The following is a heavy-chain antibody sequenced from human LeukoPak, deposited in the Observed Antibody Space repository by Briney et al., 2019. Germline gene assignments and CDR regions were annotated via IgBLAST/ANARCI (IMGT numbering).Heavy chain of an antibody. J-gene: IGHJ4*02. V-gene: IGHV4-59*08. CDR2: IYYSGST. CDR3: ARHPSAVAGKTFDC. CDR1: GGSFSGYY. D-gene: IGHD6-19*01. Sequence: PSETLSLTCAVYGGSFSGYYWSWIRQPPGKGLEWIGYIYYSGSTNYNPSLKSRVTISVDTSNNQFSLKLSSVTAADTAVYYCARHPSAVAGKTFDCWGQGTLVTVSS.